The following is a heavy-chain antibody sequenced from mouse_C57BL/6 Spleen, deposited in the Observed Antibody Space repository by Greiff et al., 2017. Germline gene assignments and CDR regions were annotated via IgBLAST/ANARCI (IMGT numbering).Heavy chain of an antibody. Sequence: QVQLQQPGAELVMPGASVKLSCKASGYTFTSYWMHWVKQRPGQGLEWIGEIDPSDSYTNYNQKFKGKSTLTVDKSSSTAYMQLSSLTSEDSAVYYCASQGSPFYYLDYWGQGTTLTVSS. J-gene: IGHJ2*01. CDR3: ASQGSPFYYLDY. CDR2: IDPSDSYT. V-gene: IGHV1-69*01. CDR1: GYTFTSYW.